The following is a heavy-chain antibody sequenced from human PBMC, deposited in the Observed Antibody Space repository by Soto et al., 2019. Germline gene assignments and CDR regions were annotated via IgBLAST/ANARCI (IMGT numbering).Heavy chain of an antibody. Sequence: SGTLSLTCTVPGCTISSYDWSWIRQAPGKGLEWIAYIYYSGSTNYNPSLKSRFTISIDTSKNPFSLKLSSVTAADTAVYYCARVIAVAGTGYYYGMDVWGQGTTVTVSS. CDR2: IYYSGST. CDR1: GCTISSYD. J-gene: IGHJ6*02. D-gene: IGHD6-19*01. CDR3: ARVIAVAGTGYYYGMDV. V-gene: IGHV4-59*01.